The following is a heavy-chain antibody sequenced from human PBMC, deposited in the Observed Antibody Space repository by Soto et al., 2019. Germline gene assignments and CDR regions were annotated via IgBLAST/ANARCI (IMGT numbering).Heavy chain of an antibody. CDR1: GFTFSSYA. Sequence: QVQLVESGGGVVQPGRSLRLSCAASGFTFSSYAMHWVRQAPGKGLEWVAVISYDGSNKYYADSVKGRFTISRDNSKNTLYLQMNSLRAEDTAVYYCAKGLYRAHQGDYWGQGTLVTVSS. J-gene: IGHJ4*02. V-gene: IGHV3-30*04. D-gene: IGHD2-2*01. CDR2: ISYDGSNK. CDR3: AKGLYRAHQGDY.